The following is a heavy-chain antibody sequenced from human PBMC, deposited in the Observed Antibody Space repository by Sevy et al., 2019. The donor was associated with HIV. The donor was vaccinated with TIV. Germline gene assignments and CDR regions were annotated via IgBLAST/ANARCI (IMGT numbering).Heavy chain of an antibody. CDR2: ISGSGSTI. CDR3: ARLSGYSSSWSYFDY. J-gene: IGHJ4*02. CDR1: GFTFSSYS. V-gene: IGHV3-48*01. D-gene: IGHD6-13*01. Sequence: GGSLRLSCAASGFTFSSYSMNWVRQAPGKGLEWVSYISGSGSTIYYADSVKGRFTISRDNAKNSLYLQMNSLRAEDTAVYYCARLSGYSSSWSYFDYWGPGTLVTVSS.